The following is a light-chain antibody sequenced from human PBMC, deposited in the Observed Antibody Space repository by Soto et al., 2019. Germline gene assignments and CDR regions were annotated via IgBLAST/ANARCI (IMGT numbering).Light chain of an antibody. J-gene: IGKJ5*01. CDR3: HQRNK. V-gene: IGKV3-11*01. Sequence: IMMTQSPATLSMSPGERATLSCRASQIVANNLAWYQQKPGQPPRLLIYDTSNRATGIPARFSGSRSGTDFTLTPSSLEPEDFGVYFCHQRNKFGQGTLLEI. CDR1: QIVANN. CDR2: DTS.